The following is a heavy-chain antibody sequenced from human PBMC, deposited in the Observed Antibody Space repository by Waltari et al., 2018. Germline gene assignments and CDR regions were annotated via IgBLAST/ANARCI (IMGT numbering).Heavy chain of an antibody. D-gene: IGHD3-22*01. CDR2: INAGNGDT. V-gene: IGHV1-3*01. CDR1: GYTLTSYE. J-gene: IGHJ4*02. Sequence: QVQLVQSGAEVKKPGASVRVSCKASGYTLTSYEMHWVHQAPGQRLEWMGWINAGNGDTKYSQKFQGRVTLSRDTSASTAYMDLSSLRSEDTAIYYCARQSFYYDSSGSPPPDYWGQGTLVTVSS. CDR3: ARQSFYYDSSGSPPPDY.